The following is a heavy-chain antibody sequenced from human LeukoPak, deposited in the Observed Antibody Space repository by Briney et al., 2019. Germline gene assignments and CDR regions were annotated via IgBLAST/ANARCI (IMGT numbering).Heavy chain of an antibody. CDR3: AKGGTGYCSSTSCLYYFDY. J-gene: IGHJ4*02. Sequence: GGSLRLSCAASGFTYSNYGMHWVRQAPGKGLEWVAVISYDGSNKYYADSVKGRFTISRDNSKNTLYLQMNSLRAEDTAVYYCAKGGTGYCSSTSCLYYFDYWGQGTLVTVSS. V-gene: IGHV3-30*18. CDR1: GFTYSNYG. CDR2: ISYDGSNK. D-gene: IGHD2-2*01.